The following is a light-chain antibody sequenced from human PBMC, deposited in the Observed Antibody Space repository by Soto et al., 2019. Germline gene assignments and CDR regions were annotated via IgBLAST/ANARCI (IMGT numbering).Light chain of an antibody. J-gene: IGLJ2*01. Sequence: QSALTQPASVSGSPGQSITISCTGTSSDVGGYNFVSWYQKNPGRAPKLMIYDVSNRPSGVSNRFSGSKSGNTASLTISGLQAEDEADYYCSSYTSSTTLVFGGGTKLTVL. CDR3: SSYTSSTTLV. CDR1: SSDVGGYNF. V-gene: IGLV2-14*01. CDR2: DVS.